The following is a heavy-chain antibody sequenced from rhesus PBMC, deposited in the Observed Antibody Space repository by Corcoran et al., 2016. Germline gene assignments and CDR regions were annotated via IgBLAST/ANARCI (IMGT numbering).Heavy chain of an antibody. D-gene: IGHD3-16*01. CDR3: ARLYSGSYYLAEYFEF. Sequence: QLQLQESGPGLVKPSETLSVTCAVSGGSISSSYWSWIRQAPGKGLEWIGNIYGSGSSTNYNPSLKGRFTLSVETSKNQLSLKLSSVTTADTAVYYCARLYSGSYYLAEYFEFWGQGALVTVSS. CDR2: IYGSGSST. J-gene: IGHJ1*01. V-gene: IGHV4-169*01. CDR1: GGSISSSY.